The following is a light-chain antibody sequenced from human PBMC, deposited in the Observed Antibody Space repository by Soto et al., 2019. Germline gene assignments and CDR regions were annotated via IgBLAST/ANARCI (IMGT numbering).Light chain of an antibody. CDR1: ESLLHSNGYTY. CDR2: LGS. Sequence: DIVMTQSPLSLPVTPGEPASISCRSSESLLHSNGYTYLDWYLQKPGQSPQLLIYLGSNRASGVPDRFSGSGSGTDFTLKISRVEAEDVGVYYCMQSLHTRTFGQGTNVEIK. J-gene: IGKJ1*01. CDR3: MQSLHTRT. V-gene: IGKV2-28*01.